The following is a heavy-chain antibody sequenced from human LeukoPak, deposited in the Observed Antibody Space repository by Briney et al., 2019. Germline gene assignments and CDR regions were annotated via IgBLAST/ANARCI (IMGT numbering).Heavy chain of an antibody. CDR2: IYYSGST. V-gene: IGHV4-39*07. CDR3: AREAGGQQLVYAFDI. Sequence: SGTLSLTCTVSGGSISSSSYYWGWIRQPPGKGLEWIGSIYYSGSTYYNPSLKSRVTISVDTSKNQFSLKLSSVTAADTAVYYCAREAGGQQLVYAFDIWGQGTMVTVSS. CDR1: GGSISSSSYY. J-gene: IGHJ3*02. D-gene: IGHD6-13*01.